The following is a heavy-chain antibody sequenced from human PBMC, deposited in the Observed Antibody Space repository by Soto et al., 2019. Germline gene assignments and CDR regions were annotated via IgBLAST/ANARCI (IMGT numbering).Heavy chain of an antibody. CDR1: GDSISGNNW. CDR3: ARRILRFTTVTTHGDFDY. J-gene: IGHJ4*02. D-gene: IGHD4-17*01. CDR2: IYHTGKA. V-gene: IGHV4-4*02. Sequence: SETLSLTCAVSGDSISGNNWWSWVRQSPGKGLEWIGEIYHTGKATYNPSLKTRVTMSVDKSKIQFSLEVRSVTAADTAVYYCARRILRFTTVTTHGDFDYWGQGTLVTVSS.